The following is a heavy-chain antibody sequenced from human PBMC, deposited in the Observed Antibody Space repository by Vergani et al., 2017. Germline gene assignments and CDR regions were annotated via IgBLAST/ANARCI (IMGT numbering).Heavy chain of an antibody. D-gene: IGHD3-10*01. V-gene: IGHV3-30*02. CDR2: IRYDGSNK. CDR1: GFTFTTYA. J-gene: IGHJ4*02. CDR3: ASLLTVDDLLWFGEEGAY. Sequence: VQLLESGGGLVQPGGSLRLSCEASGFTFTTYAMTWVRQAPGKGLEWVAFIRYDGSNKYYADSVKGRFTISRDNSKNTLYLQMNSLRAEDTAVYYCASLLTVDDLLWFGEEGAYWGQGTLVTVSS.